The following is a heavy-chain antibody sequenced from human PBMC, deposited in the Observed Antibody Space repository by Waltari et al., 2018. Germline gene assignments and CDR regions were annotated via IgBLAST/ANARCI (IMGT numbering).Heavy chain of an antibody. Sequence: QLVQSGPEVKRPGASVNVSCKGSGYIFSNYGITWVRKAPGQGLEWMGWINPYNGDTKYEQNLQGRVTMTTDTSTTTAYMEVRSLRSDDTAIYYCARDDVDSSNFGGFWGQGTLVTVSS. V-gene: IGHV1-18*01. D-gene: IGHD6-13*01. CDR2: INPYNGDT. CDR1: GYIFSNYG. CDR3: ARDDVDSSNFGGF. J-gene: IGHJ4*02.